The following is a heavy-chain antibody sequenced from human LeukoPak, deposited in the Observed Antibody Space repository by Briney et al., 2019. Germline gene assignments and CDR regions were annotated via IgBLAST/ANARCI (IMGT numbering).Heavy chain of an antibody. Sequence: GESLKISCKGSGYTFTSYWIGWVRQMPGKGLEWMGFIYPGDSDTRYSPSFQGQVTISADKSISTAYLQWSSLRASDTAMYYCARRVAVAGWYFDLWGRGTLVAVSS. V-gene: IGHV5-51*01. CDR1: GYTFTSYW. D-gene: IGHD6-19*01. CDR3: ARRVAVAGWYFDL. CDR2: IYPGDSDT. J-gene: IGHJ2*01.